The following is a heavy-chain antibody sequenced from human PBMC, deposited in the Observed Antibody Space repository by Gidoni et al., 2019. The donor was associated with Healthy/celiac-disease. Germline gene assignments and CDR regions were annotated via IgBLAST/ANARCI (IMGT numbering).Heavy chain of an antibody. J-gene: IGHJ4*02. D-gene: IGHD1-20*01. CDR1: GGTFSSYA. V-gene: IGHV1-69*04. CDR3: ARDWYNWNDDGVEDY. Sequence: QVQLVQSGAEVKKPGSSVKVSCKASGGTFSSYAISWVRQAPGQGLEWMGRIIPILGIANYAQKFQGRVTITADKSTSTAYMELSSLRAEDTAVYYCARDWYNWNDDGVEDYWGQGTLVTVSS. CDR2: IIPILGIA.